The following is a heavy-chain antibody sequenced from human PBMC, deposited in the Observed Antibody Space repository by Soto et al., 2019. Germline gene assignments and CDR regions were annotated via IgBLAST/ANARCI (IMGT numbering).Heavy chain of an antibody. D-gene: IGHD5-12*01. CDR1: GFSLSTGGMC. CDR3: ARTPKDGYSVLMDG. J-gene: IGHJ6*02. CDR2: IDRDDDK. V-gene: IGHV2-70*01. Sequence: GSGPTLVNPTQTLTLTCPFSGFSLSTGGMCVTWIRQPPGMALEWLALIDRDDDKYYSSSLMTRLTISKDTSKNQVVLTMTGTNQGDTPTYFCARTPKDGYSVLMDGGAQGTTV.